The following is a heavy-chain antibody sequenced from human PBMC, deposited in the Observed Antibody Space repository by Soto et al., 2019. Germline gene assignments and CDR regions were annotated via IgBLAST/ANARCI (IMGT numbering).Heavy chain of an antibody. CDR3: ARSGSGWLDY. D-gene: IGHD6-19*01. CDR2: IYYSGST. V-gene: IGHV4-59*11. Sequence: SETLSLTCTVSGGSISSHYWSWIRQPPGKGLEWIGYIYYSGSTNYNPSLKSRVTISVDTSKNQFSLKLSSVTAADTAVYYCARSGSGWLDYWGQGTLVTVSS. CDR1: GGSISSHY. J-gene: IGHJ4*02.